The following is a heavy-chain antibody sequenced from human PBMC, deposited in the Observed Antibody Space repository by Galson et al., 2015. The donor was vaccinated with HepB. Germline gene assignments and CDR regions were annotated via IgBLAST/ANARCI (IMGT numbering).Heavy chain of an antibody. D-gene: IGHD6-13*01. Sequence: SETLSLTCTVSGGSISSYYWSWIRQPPGKGLEWIGYIYYSGSTNYNPSLKSRVTISVDTSKNQFSLKLSSVTAADTAVYYCARGLGIAAAGGDDAFDIWGQGTMVTVSS. CDR3: ARGLGIAAAGGDDAFDI. CDR1: GGSISSYY. V-gene: IGHV4-59*01. J-gene: IGHJ3*02. CDR2: IYYSGST.